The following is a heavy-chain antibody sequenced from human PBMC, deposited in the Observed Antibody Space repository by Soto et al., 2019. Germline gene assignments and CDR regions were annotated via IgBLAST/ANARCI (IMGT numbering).Heavy chain of an antibody. D-gene: IGHD3-22*01. Sequence: GGSLRLSCAASGFTFSSYAMSWVRKAPGKGLEWVSAISGSGGSTYYADSVKGRFTISRDNSKNTLYLQMNSLRAEDTAVYYCAKEYDSSGYWSYDYWGQGTLVTVSS. J-gene: IGHJ4*02. CDR2: ISGSGGST. V-gene: IGHV3-23*01. CDR1: GFTFSSYA. CDR3: AKEYDSSGYWSYDY.